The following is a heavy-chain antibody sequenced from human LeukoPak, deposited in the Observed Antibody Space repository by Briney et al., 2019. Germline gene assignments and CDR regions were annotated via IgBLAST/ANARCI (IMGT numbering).Heavy chain of an antibody. D-gene: IGHD1-14*01. CDR3: AVGPSPRGVTAFLDY. V-gene: IGHV1-69*05. J-gene: IGHJ4*02. CDR1: GGTVSSYA. CDR2: IIPIFGTA. Sequence: SVTLSCKASGGTVSSYAISWVRQAPRQRLEWMGGIIPIFGTANYAQKFQGRVTITTDESTSTAYMELSSLRSEDTAVYYCAVGPSPRGVTAFLDYWGQGTLVTVSS.